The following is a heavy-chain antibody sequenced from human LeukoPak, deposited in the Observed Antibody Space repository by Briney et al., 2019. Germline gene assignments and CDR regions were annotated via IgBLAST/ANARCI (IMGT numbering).Heavy chain of an antibody. CDR2: ISMSGATT. CDR3: AADYYDSSSGYGGY. J-gene: IGHJ4*02. Sequence: GGSLRLSCAASGFTFSSYAMSWVRQAPGKGLELVSAISMSGATTYYADSVKGRFTISRDNSKNTLYLQMTSLRAEDTAVYYCAADYYDSSSGYGGYWGQGTLVTVSS. V-gene: IGHV3-23*01. D-gene: IGHD3-22*01. CDR1: GFTFSSYA.